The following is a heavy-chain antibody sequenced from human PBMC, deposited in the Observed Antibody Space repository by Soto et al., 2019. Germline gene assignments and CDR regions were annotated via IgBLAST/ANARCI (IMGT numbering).Heavy chain of an antibody. CDR3: ARIGSVVPKFPFEY. D-gene: IGHD2-15*01. Sequence: PSETLSLTCAVYGGSFSGYYWSWIRQPPGKGLEWIGEINHSGSTNYNPSLKSRVTISVDTSKNQFSLKLSSVTAADTAVYYCARIGSVVPKFPFEYWGQGTLVTVSS. V-gene: IGHV4-34*01. CDR1: GGSFSGYY. CDR2: INHSGST. J-gene: IGHJ4*02.